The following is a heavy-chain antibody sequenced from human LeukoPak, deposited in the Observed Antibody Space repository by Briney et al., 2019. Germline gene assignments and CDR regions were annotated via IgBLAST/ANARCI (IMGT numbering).Heavy chain of an antibody. CDR1: RFTFSRYG. CDR2: IRYDGSNK. J-gene: IGHJ4*02. V-gene: IGHV3-30*02. Sequence: PGGSLRLSCAASRFTFSRYGMHWVRQAPGKGLEWVAFIRYDGSNKYYADSVKGRFTISRDNSKNTLYLQMNSLRAEDTAVYYCAKDRSSSWYPGYFDYWGQGTLVTVSS. D-gene: IGHD6-13*01. CDR3: AKDRSSSWYPGYFDY.